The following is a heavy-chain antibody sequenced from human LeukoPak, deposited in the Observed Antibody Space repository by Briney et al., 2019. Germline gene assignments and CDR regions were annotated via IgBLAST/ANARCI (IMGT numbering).Heavy chain of an antibody. Sequence: ASVKVSCKASGYTFTSYGISWVRQAPGQGLEWMGWISAYNGNTNYAQKLQGRVTMTTDTSTSTAYMELRSLRSDDTAVYYCARAPYYGSGSYYGTVDYWGQGTLVTVSS. CDR2: ISAYNGNT. CDR3: ARAPYYGSGSYYGTVDY. CDR1: GYTFTSYG. D-gene: IGHD3-10*01. V-gene: IGHV1-18*01. J-gene: IGHJ4*02.